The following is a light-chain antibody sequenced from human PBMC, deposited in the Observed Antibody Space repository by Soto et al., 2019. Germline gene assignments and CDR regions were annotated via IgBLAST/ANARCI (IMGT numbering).Light chain of an antibody. J-gene: IGKJ5*01. CDR2: DAS. CDR3: QQRSNWPIT. Sequence: ETVLTQSPSCLSLSPGEGATLSCRANHRLXNYLGWYQQKPGQAPRFLXYDASKMATGSPARLSGSGSGTDFTLTISSLEPEDFAVYYCQQRSNWPITFGQGTRLEIK. V-gene: IGKV3-11*01. CDR1: HRLXNY.